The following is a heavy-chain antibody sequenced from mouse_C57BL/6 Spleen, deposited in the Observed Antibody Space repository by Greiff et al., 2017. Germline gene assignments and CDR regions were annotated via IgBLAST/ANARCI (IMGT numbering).Heavy chain of an antibody. CDR3: VWDWYSWFAY. CDR1: GFTFNTYA. D-gene: IGHD1-1*02. CDR2: IRSKSSNYAT. J-gene: IGHJ3*01. Sequence: EVQGVESGGGLVQPKGSLKLSCAASGFTFNTYAMHWVRQAPGKGLEWVASIRSKSSNYATDYADSVKSRFTISREDSQCMLYLQMNNLKTEDAARYSCVWDWYSWFAYWGQGTLVTVSA. V-gene: IGHV10-3*01.